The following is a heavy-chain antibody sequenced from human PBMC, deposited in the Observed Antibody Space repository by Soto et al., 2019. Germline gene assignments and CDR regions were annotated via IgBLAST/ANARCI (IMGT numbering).Heavy chain of an antibody. D-gene: IGHD5-12*01. Sequence: QVQLVESGGGVVQPGRSLRLSCAASGFTFSSYAMHWVRQAPGKGLEWVAVISYDGSNKYYADSVKGRFTISRDNSKNTLYLQMNSLRAEDTAVYYCARTGGWLHLNIDYWGQGTLVTVSS. CDR3: ARTGGWLHLNIDY. V-gene: IGHV3-30-3*01. CDR2: ISYDGSNK. CDR1: GFTFSSYA. J-gene: IGHJ4*02.